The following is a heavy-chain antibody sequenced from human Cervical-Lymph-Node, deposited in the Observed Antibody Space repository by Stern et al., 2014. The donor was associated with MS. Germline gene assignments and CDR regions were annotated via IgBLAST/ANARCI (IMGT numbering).Heavy chain of an antibody. V-gene: IGHV4-59*01. J-gene: IGHJ4*02. Sequence: VQLQESGPGLVKPSETLSLTCTVSGGSTSNYSWSWIRQAPGQGLEWIGYIYYRGNSTCNRSLKSRVTISVATSKSQFSLKLTSVTAADTAVYYCSSSGYYGVEDYFDYWGPGTLVTVSS. CDR3: SSSGYYGVEDYFDY. CDR1: GGSTSNYS. D-gene: IGHD3-22*01. CDR2: IYYRGNS.